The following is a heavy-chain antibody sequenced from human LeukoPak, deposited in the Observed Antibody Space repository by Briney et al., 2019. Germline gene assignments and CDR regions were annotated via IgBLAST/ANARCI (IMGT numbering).Heavy chain of an antibody. CDR3: ATYYGSGSYHFFDY. D-gene: IGHD3-10*01. Sequence: PGGSLRLSCAASGFTFSSYGMHWVRQAPGKGLGWVAFIRYDGSNKYYADSVKGRFTISRDNSKNTLYLQMNSLRAEDTAVYYCATYYGSGSYHFFDYWGQGTLVTVSS. V-gene: IGHV3-30*02. CDR2: IRYDGSNK. CDR1: GFTFSSYG. J-gene: IGHJ4*02.